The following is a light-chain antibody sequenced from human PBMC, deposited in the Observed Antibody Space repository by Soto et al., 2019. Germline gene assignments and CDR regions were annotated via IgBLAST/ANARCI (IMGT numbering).Light chain of an antibody. CDR1: QDITNW. J-gene: IGKJ4*01. V-gene: IGKV1-12*01. CDR2: IVS. CDR3: QQSKTFPLT. Sequence: DIQMTQSPSSVSASVGDRVTITCRASQDITNWLTWYQQKPGKAPKVLISIVSNLQSGVPPRFSGSASGTDFTLTISSLQPEDFATYYCQQSKTFPLTLGGGTKVDIK.